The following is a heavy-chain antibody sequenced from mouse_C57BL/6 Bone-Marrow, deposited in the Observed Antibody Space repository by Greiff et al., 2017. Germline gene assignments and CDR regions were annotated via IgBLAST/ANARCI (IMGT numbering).Heavy chain of an antibody. Sequence: VQLQQSGAELVKPGASVKLSCKASGYTFTEYTIHWVKQRSGQGLEWIGWFYPGSGSIKYNEKFKDKATLTADKSSSTVYMELSSLTSEDSAVXFCARHVAPIYNGRRRGAMDYWGQGTSVTVSS. D-gene: IGHD2-1*01. CDR2: FYPGSGSI. CDR3: ARHVAPIYNGRRRGAMDY. J-gene: IGHJ4*01. V-gene: IGHV1-62-2*01. CDR1: GYTFTEYT.